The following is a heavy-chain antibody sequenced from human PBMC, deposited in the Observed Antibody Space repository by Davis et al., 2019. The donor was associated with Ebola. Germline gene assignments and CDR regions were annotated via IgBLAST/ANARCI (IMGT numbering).Heavy chain of an antibody. CDR2: ISYDGSNK. J-gene: IGHJ1*01. V-gene: IGHV3-30*18. D-gene: IGHD1-1*01. Sequence: GESLKISCAASGFTFSSYGMHWVRQAPGKGLEWVAVISYDGSNKYYADSVKGRFTISRDNSKNTLYLQMNSLRAEDTAVYYCAKEGERFTFQHWGQGTLVTVSS. CDR1: GFTFSSYG. CDR3: AKEGERFTFQH.